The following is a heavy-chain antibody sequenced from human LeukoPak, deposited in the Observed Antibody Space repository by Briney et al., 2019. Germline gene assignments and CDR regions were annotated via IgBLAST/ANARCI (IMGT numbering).Heavy chain of an antibody. D-gene: IGHD4-11*01. CDR3: ARYGVYSNYGYFDY. Sequence: GGSLRLSCAASGFTFSSYWMSWVRQAPGKGLEWVANIKQDGSENYYVDSVKGRFTISRDNAKNSLYLQMNSLRAEDTAVYYCARYGVYSNYGYFDYWGQGTLVTVSS. V-gene: IGHV3-7*01. J-gene: IGHJ4*02. CDR2: IKQDGSEN. CDR1: GFTFSSYW.